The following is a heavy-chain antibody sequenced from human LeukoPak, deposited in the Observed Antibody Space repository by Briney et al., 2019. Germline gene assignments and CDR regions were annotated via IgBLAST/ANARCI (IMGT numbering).Heavy chain of an antibody. J-gene: IGHJ4*02. CDR1: GYTFTSYG. CDR3: ARVRGYYDILTGYYSPPSLDY. Sequence: ASVKVSCKASGYTFTSYGISWVRQAPGQGLEWMGWISAYNGNTNYAQKLQGRVTMTTDTSTSTAYMELRSLRSDDTAVYYCARVRGYYDILTGYYSPPSLDYWGQGTLVTVSS. V-gene: IGHV1-18*01. D-gene: IGHD3-9*01. CDR2: ISAYNGNT.